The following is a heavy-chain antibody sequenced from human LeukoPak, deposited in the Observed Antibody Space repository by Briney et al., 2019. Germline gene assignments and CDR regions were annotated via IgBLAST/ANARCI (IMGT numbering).Heavy chain of an antibody. V-gene: IGHV4-59*08. D-gene: IGHD6-19*01. CDR1: GGSISNYY. Sequence: PSETLSLTCTVSGGSISNYYWSWIRQPPGKGLEWIGHIYYSGSTNYNPSLKSRVTIAVDTSKNQFSLKLSSVTAADTAVYYCARGWYLGDYWGQGTLVTVSS. CDR3: ARGWYLGDY. J-gene: IGHJ4*02. CDR2: IYYSGST.